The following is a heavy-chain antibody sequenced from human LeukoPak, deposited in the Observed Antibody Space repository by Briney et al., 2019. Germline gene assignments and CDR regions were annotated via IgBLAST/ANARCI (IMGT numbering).Heavy chain of an antibody. V-gene: IGHV4-30-2*01. Sequence: SETLSLTCAVSGGSISSGGYSWSWIRQPPGKGLEWIGYIYRSGSTYYNPSLKSRVTISVDRSKNQFSLKLSSVTAADTAVYYCARGGALKQYYYDSTGAFDIWGQGTMVTVSS. J-gene: IGHJ3*02. CDR1: GGSISSGGYS. CDR3: ARGGALKQYYYDSTGAFDI. CDR2: IYRSGST. D-gene: IGHD3-22*01.